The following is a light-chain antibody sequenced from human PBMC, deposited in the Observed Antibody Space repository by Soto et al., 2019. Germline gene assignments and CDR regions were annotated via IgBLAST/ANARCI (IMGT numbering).Light chain of an antibody. V-gene: IGKV3-15*01. CDR3: QQYGSSST. CDR2: GAF. J-gene: IGKJ5*01. CDR1: QSAGTN. Sequence: EIMMSQSPATLTVTQGERATLSCRASQSAGTNLAWYQQKPGQAPRLLIHGAFTRATGIPARFSGSGSGTEFTLTISRLEPDDFAVYYCQQYGSSSTFCQGTHLEV.